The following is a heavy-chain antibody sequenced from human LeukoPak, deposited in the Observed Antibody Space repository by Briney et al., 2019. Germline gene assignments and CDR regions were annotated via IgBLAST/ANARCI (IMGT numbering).Heavy chain of an antibody. CDR1: GFTFDIAW. Sequence: RTGGSLRLSCAVSGFTFDIAWMNWVRQAPGEGLEWLGRIKSKNDGAATDYAAPVRGRFTVSTDDSKNTLYLQMNSLKTEDTAVYYCVSRDAYKPRYFVDVWGKGTTVTVSS. J-gene: IGHJ6*03. CDR2: IKSKNDGAAT. D-gene: IGHD5-24*01. CDR3: VSRDAYKPRYFVDV. V-gene: IGHV3-15*01.